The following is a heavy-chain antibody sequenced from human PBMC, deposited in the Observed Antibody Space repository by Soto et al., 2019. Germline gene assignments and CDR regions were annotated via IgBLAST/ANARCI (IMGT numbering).Heavy chain of an antibody. D-gene: IGHD4-17*01. CDR1: GGSISSGGYS. V-gene: IGHV4-30-2*01. CDR3: ARGMTTVTTFDY. J-gene: IGHJ4*02. Sequence: QLQLQESGSGLVKPSQTLFLTCAVFGGSISSGGYSWSWIRQPPGKGLESIGYIYHSGSTYYNPSLNRRHPISVNXSKNQSSLKLSSVTAADTAVYYWARGMTTVTTFDYWGQGTLVTVSS. CDR2: IYHSGST.